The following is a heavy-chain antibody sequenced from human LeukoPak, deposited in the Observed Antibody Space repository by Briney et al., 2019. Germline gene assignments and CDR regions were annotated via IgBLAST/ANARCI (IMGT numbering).Heavy chain of an antibody. V-gene: IGHV4-39*01. Sequence: PSETLSLTCTVSGGSISSSSYYWGWIRQPPGKGLEWIGSIYYSGSTYYNPSLNSRVTISVDTSKNQFSLKLSSVTAADTAVYYCARLAPRDIVVVPAAIGCHFDYWGQGTLVTVSS. CDR1: GGSISSSSYY. CDR2: IYYSGST. D-gene: IGHD2-2*01. J-gene: IGHJ4*02. CDR3: ARLAPRDIVVVPAAIGCHFDY.